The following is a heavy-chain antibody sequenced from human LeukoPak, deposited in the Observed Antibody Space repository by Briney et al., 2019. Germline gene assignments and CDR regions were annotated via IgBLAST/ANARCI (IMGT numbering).Heavy chain of an antibody. V-gene: IGHV1-18*01. CDR2: ISAYNGNT. CDR3: ARAPNFDWLLSPFDY. Sequence: ASVKVSCKASGYTFTSYGISWVRQAPGQGLEWMGWISAYNGNTNYAQKLQGRVTMTTDTSTSTAYMELMSLRSDDTAVYYCARAPNFDWLLSPFDYWGQGTLVTVSS. D-gene: IGHD3-9*01. CDR1: GYTFTSYG. J-gene: IGHJ4*02.